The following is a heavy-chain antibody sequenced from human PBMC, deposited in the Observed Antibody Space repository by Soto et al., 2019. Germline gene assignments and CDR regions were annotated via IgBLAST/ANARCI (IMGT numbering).Heavy chain of an antibody. V-gene: IGHV1-3*01. D-gene: IGHD3-3*01. CDR3: ARETIDAFDI. J-gene: IGHJ3*02. Sequence: ASVKVSCKASGYTFTSYAMHWVRQAPGQRLEWMGWINGGNGNKKYSQKYQGIVTITRDTSASPAYMELSILRSEATAMYYCARETIDAFDIWGQGTMVTVSS. CDR1: GYTFTSYA. CDR2: INGGNGNK.